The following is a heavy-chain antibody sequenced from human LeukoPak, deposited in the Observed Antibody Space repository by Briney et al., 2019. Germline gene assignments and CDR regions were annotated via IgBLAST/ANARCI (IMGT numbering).Heavy chain of an antibody. D-gene: IGHD6-13*01. V-gene: IGHV4-61*02. CDR2: IYTSGST. CDR1: GGSISSGSYY. CDR3: ARVYSGSCYFGFAP. J-gene: IGHJ5*02. Sequence: PSETLSLTCTVSGGSISSGSYYWSWIRQPAGKGLEWIGRIYTSGSTNYNPSLKSRVTISVDTSKNQFSLKLSSVTAADPAVYYGARVYSGSCYFGFAPGGRGPLVTVPS.